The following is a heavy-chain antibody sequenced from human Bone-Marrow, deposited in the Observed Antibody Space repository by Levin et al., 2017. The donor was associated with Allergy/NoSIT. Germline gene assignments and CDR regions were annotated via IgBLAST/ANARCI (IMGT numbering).Heavy chain of an antibody. CDR3: AIMDTAMVKGGMDV. V-gene: IGHV4-61*01. J-gene: IGHJ6*02. Sequence: PSETLSLTCTVSGGSVSSGSYYWSWIRQPPGKGLEWIGYIYYSGSTNYNPSLKSRVTISVDTSKNQFSLKLSSVTAADTAVYYCAIMDTAMVKGGMDVWGQGTTVTVSS. D-gene: IGHD5-18*01. CDR1: GGSVSSGSYY. CDR2: IYYSGST.